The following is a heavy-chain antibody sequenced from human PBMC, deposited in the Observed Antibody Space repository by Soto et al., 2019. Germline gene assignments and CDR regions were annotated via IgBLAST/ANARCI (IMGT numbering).Heavy chain of an antibody. V-gene: IGHV3-23*04. J-gene: IGHJ4*02. CDR2: ISSSAGSS. CDR1: GFTFSSYG. Sequence: VQLVESGGGVVQPGRSLRLSCAASGFTFSSYGMHWVRQAPGKGLEWVAAISSSAGSSYYAESVEGRFTISRDNSKKTLYLQMNTLTAEDTAVYYCARWESSGDYYNSDFDQWGQGTLVTVSS. CDR3: ARWESSGDYYNSDFDQ. D-gene: IGHD3-22*01.